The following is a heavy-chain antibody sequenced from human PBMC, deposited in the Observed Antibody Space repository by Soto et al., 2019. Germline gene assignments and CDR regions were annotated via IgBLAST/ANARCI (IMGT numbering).Heavy chain of an antibody. V-gene: IGHV1-2*02. Sequence: ASVKVSCKASGYTFTGYYMHWVRQAPGQGLEWMGWINPNSGGTNYAQKFQGRVTMTRDTSISTAYMELSRLRSDDTAVYYCARDYCSGGSCSRSLTHFDSWGQGTLVTVSS. CDR2: INPNSGGT. CDR3: ARDYCSGGSCSRSLTHFDS. CDR1: GYTFTGYY. J-gene: IGHJ4*02. D-gene: IGHD2-15*01.